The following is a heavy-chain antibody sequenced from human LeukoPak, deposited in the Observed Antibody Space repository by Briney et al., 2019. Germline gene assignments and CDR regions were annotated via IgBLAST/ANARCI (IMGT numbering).Heavy chain of an antibody. J-gene: IGHJ4*02. CDR1: GYPFTYYY. CDR3: ATDSSGYYLPLFDH. D-gene: IGHD3-22*01. V-gene: IGHV1-2*02. Sequence: GASVKVSCKASGYPFTYYYIHWVRQAPGQGLEWIGWINPNTGGANYAQKFQGRVTMTRDTSIGTAYMELSRLRSDDTAVYYCATDSSGYYLPLFDHWGQGTPGTVSS. CDR2: INPNTGGA.